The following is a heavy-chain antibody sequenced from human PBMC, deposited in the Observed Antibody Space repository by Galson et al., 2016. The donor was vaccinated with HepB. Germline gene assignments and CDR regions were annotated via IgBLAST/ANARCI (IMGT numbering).Heavy chain of an antibody. CDR3: ARSVVATIYYFDSSGYAGWVY. J-gene: IGHJ4*02. Sequence: SLRLSCAASGFTFSDYYMSWIRQAPGKGLEWVSYISSSGSTIYYADSVKGRFTISRDNAKNSLYLQMNSLRAEDTAVYYCARSVVATIYYFDSSGYAGWVYWGQGTLVTVSS. D-gene: IGHD3-22*01. CDR1: GFTFSDYY. V-gene: IGHV3-11*01. CDR2: ISSSGSTI.